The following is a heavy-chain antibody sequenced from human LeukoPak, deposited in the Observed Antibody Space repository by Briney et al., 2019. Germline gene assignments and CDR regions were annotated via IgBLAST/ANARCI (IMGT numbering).Heavy chain of an antibody. CDR2: INHSGST. D-gene: IGHD3-3*01. V-gene: IGHV4-34*01. Sequence: SETLSLTCAVYGGSFSGYYWSWIRQPPGKGLEWIGEINHSGSTNYNPSLKSRVTISVDTSKNQFSLKLSSVTAADTAVYYCARGPQLIFGVVMSAFDIWGQGTMVTVSS. CDR1: GGSFSGYY. J-gene: IGHJ3*02. CDR3: ARGPQLIFGVVMSAFDI.